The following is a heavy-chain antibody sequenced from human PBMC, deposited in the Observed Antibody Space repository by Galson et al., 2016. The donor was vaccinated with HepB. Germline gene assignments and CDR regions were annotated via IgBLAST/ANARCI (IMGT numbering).Heavy chain of an antibody. CDR2: ITPKSDFT. J-gene: IGHJ4*02. CDR3: ARDHLLQFPGH. CDR1: GYSFNGYY. V-gene: IGHV1-2*02. Sequence: SVKVSCKASGYSFNGYYMHWVRQAPGQGLEWMGWITPKSDFTNYAQKFQGRVTLTRDTSISTAYMELSGLTSDDTAVYYCARDHLLQFPGHWGQGTLVTVSS. D-gene: IGHD3-3*01.